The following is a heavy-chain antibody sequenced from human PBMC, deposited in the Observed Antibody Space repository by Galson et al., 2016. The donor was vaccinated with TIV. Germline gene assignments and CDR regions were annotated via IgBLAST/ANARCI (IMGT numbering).Heavy chain of an antibody. CDR3: AKEAVTGYYFYYMDV. Sequence: SLRLSCAASGFLFGSYATNWVRQAPGKGLEWVSSITGPVGSTYYADSVKGRFIVSRDNPKNTLYLQMNSLRAEGTAVYYCAKEAVTGYYFYYMDVWGKGTTVTVSS. V-gene: IGHV3-23*01. CDR2: ITGPVGST. D-gene: IGHD2-8*02. J-gene: IGHJ6*03. CDR1: GFLFGSYA.